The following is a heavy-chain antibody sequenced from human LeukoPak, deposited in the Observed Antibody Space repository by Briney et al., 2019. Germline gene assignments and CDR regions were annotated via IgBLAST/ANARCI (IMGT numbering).Heavy chain of an antibody. Sequence: PGGSLRLSCAASGFTFSSYAMSWVRQAPGKGLEWVSAISDSGGSTYYADSVKGRFTISRDNSKNTLYLQMNSLRAEDTAVYYCAKDAGYSSGWYSGDDYWGQGTLVTVSS. CDR2: ISDSGGST. J-gene: IGHJ4*02. D-gene: IGHD6-19*01. CDR1: GFTFSSYA. CDR3: AKDAGYSSGWYSGDDY. V-gene: IGHV3-23*01.